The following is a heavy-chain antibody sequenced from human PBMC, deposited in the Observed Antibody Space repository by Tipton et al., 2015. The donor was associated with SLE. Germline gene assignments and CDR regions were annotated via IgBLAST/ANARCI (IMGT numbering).Heavy chain of an antibody. J-gene: IGHJ1*01. CDR1: GGSISSYY. CDR3: ARGGPYYYGSGSSPAEYFQY. V-gene: IGHV4-34*01. CDR2: INHSGST. Sequence: LRLSCTVSGGSISSYYWSWIRQPPGKGLEWIGEINHSGSTNYNPSLKSRVTISVDTSKNQFSLKLSSVTAADTAVYYCARGGPYYYGSGSSPAEYFQYWGQGTLVTVSS. D-gene: IGHD3-10*01.